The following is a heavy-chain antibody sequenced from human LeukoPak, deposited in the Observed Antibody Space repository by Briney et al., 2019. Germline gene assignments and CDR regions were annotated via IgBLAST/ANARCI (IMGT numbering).Heavy chain of an antibody. Sequence: QPGGSLRLSCAASGFTFSSYSVIWARQAPGKGLEWVSYVSSSGTTTYYADSVKGRFTISRDSGKNLVSLQMNSLRDEDTAVYYCARADRDGNKRLLDWGQGTLVTVSS. V-gene: IGHV3-48*02. CDR3: ARADRDGNKRLLD. J-gene: IGHJ4*02. CDR1: GFTFSSYS. CDR2: VSSSGTTT. D-gene: IGHD5-24*01.